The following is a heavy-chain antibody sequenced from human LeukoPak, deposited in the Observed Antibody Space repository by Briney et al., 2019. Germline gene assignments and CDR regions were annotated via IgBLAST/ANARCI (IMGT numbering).Heavy chain of an antibody. V-gene: IGHV3-30-3*01. CDR3: ARDSFQSLDY. J-gene: IGHJ4*02. Sequence: GGSLRLSCAASGFTFSSYAMSWVRQAPGKGLEWVAVISYDGSNRYYADSVKGRFTISRDNSKNTLYLQMNSLRAEDTAVYYCARDSFQSLDYWGQGTLVTVSS. CDR2: ISYDGSNR. CDR1: GFTFSSYA.